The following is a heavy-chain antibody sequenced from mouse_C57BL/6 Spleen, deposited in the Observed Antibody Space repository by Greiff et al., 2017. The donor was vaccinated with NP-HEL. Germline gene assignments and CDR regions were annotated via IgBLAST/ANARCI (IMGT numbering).Heavy chain of an antibody. J-gene: IGHJ2*01. CDR1: GFTFSSYA. V-gene: IGHV5-4*03. CDR2: ISDGGSYT. CDR3: ARAFITTVVARDYFDY. D-gene: IGHD1-1*01. Sequence: EVKLVESGGGLVKPGGSLKLSCAASGFTFSSYAMSWVRQTPEKRLEWVATISDGGSYTYYPDNVKGRFTISRDNAKNNLYLQMSHLKSEDTAMYYCARAFITTVVARDYFDYWGQGTTLTVSS.